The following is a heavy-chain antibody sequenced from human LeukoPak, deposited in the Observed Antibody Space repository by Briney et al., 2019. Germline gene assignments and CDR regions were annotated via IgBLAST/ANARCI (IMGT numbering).Heavy chain of an antibody. D-gene: IGHD5-12*01. V-gene: IGHV1-2*02. J-gene: IGHJ4*02. CDR3: AREGSGYPY. CDR2: INPNSGGT. Sequence: ASVKVSFKASGYTFTVYYMHWVRQAPGQGLEWMGWINPNSGGTNYAQKFQGRVTMTRDTSISTAYMEVSRLTSDDTAVFYCAREGSGYPYWGQGTLVTVSS. CDR1: GYTFTVYY.